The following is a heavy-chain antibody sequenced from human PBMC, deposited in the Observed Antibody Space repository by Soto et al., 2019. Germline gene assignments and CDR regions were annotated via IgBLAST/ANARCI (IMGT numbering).Heavy chain of an antibody. Sequence: QVQLVQSGAEVKKPGASVKVSCKASGYTFTGYYIHWVRLAPGQGLEWMGWFNPNSGGATYAQNFQGRVTMTRDTSINTAYMEVSRLTSDATAVYYCARDHFGLGSFSDYWGQGTLVTVSS. J-gene: IGHJ4*02. CDR1: GYTFTGYY. V-gene: IGHV1-2*02. CDR3: ARDHFGLGSFSDY. D-gene: IGHD3-10*01. CDR2: FNPNSGGA.